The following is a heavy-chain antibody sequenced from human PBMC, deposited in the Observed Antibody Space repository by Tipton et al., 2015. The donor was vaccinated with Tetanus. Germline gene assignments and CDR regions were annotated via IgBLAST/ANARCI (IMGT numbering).Heavy chain of an antibody. CDR3: ARCNDYGSPTPIDL. J-gene: IGHJ5*02. D-gene: IGHD4-17*01. V-gene: IGHV1-69*06. Sequence: QLVQSGPEVKKPGSSMRLSCKASGNTFSSSTLSWVRQAPGHGLEWMGMIVPLFGSAYYAQKFQDRVTITADKSASTAYLDLRSLKSDDTAVYYCARCNDYGSPTPIDLWGPGTRVTVSS. CDR2: IVPLFGSA. CDR1: GNTFSSST.